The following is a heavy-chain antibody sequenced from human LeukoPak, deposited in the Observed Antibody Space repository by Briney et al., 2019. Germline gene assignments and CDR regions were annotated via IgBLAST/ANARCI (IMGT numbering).Heavy chain of an antibody. Sequence: ASVKVSCKASGYTFTGYYMHWVRQAPGQGLEWMGRINPNSAGTNYAQKFQGRVTMTRDTSISTAYMELSRLRSDDTAVYYCAREVGEDTAMNYWGQGTLVTVSS. CDR3: AREVGEDTAMNY. V-gene: IGHV1-2*06. CDR1: GYTFTGYY. J-gene: IGHJ4*02. CDR2: INPNSAGT. D-gene: IGHD5-18*01.